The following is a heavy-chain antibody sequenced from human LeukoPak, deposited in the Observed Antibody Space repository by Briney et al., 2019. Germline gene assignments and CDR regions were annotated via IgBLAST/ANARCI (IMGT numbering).Heavy chain of an antibody. CDR3: AREQFGGGRDYYYYMDV. Sequence: PSETLSPTCTVSGGSISSYYWSWIRQPAGKGLEWIGRIYTSGSTDYNPSLKSRVTISVDKSKNQFSLKLSSVTAADTAVYYCAREQFGGGRDYYYYMDVWGKGTTVTVSS. CDR2: IYTSGST. D-gene: IGHD2-15*01. CDR1: GGSISSYY. J-gene: IGHJ6*03. V-gene: IGHV4-4*07.